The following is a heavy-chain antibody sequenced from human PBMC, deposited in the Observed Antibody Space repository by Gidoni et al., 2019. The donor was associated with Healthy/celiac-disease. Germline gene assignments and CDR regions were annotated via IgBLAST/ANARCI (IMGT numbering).Heavy chain of an antibody. CDR2: ISWDGGST. D-gene: IGHD4-17*01. V-gene: IGHV3-43*01. CDR1: GFTFDDYT. J-gene: IGHJ4*02. Sequence: EVQLVESGGVVVQPGGSLRLSCAASGFTFDDYTMHWVRQAPGKGLGWVSLISWDGGSTYYADSVKGRFTISRDNSKNSLYLQMNSLRTEDTALYYCAKDTRAGYGDYPLFDYWGQGTLVTVSS. CDR3: AKDTRAGYGDYPLFDY.